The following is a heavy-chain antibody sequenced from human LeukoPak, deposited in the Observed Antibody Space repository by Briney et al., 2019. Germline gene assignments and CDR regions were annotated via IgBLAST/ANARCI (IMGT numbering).Heavy chain of an antibody. D-gene: IGHD6-6*01. V-gene: IGHV4-59*01. CDR1: VGSINSYY. CDR2: IYYSENT. Sequence: TSDTLSLTCTVSVGSINSYYWSWIRQPPGKGLEWSVYIYYSENTNYNPSLKSRVTISVDTSKNQFSMKLSSVTAADRDVYYCARDRVAARLSRYVNDAFDIWGQGTMVTVSS. J-gene: IGHJ3*02. CDR3: ARDRVAARLSRYVNDAFDI.